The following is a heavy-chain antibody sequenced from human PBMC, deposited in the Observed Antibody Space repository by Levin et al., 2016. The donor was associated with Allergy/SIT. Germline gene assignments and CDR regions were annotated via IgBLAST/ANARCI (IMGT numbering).Heavy chain of an antibody. CDR1: GGSISSGGYY. V-gene: IGHV4-31*03. CDR3: ARVYRQQLARD. Sequence: SETLSLTCTVSGGSISSGGYYWSWIRQHPGKGLEWIGYIYYSGSTYYNPSLKSRVTISVDTSKNQFSLKLSSVTAADTAVYYCARVYRQQLARDWGQGTLVTVSS. CDR2: IYYSGST. D-gene: IGHD6-13*01. J-gene: IGHJ4*02.